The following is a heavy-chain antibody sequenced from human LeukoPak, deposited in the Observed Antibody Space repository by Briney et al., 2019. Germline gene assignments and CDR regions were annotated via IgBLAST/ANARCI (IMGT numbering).Heavy chain of an antibody. Sequence: ASVKVSCKASGYTFTGYYMHWVRQAPGQGLEWMGWINPNSGGTNYAQKFQGRVTTTRDTSISTAYMELSRLRSDDTAVYYCARDPPYNWNDGADNFDYWGQGTLVTVSS. CDR2: INPNSGGT. CDR1: GYTFTGYY. D-gene: IGHD1-1*01. J-gene: IGHJ4*02. CDR3: ARDPPYNWNDGADNFDY. V-gene: IGHV1-2*02.